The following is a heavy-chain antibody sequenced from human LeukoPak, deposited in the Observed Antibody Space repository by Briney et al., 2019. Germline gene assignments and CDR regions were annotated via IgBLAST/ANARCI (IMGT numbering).Heavy chain of an antibody. Sequence: GGSLRLSCAASGFTFSSYWMSWVRQAPGKGLEWVANTKQDGSEKYYVDSVKGRFTISRDNAKNSLYLQMNSLRAEDTAVYYCARDLGGSWFNWLDPWGQGTLVTVSS. V-gene: IGHV3-7*01. CDR1: GFTFSSYW. CDR3: ARDLGGSWFNWLDP. D-gene: IGHD6-13*01. J-gene: IGHJ5*02. CDR2: TKQDGSEK.